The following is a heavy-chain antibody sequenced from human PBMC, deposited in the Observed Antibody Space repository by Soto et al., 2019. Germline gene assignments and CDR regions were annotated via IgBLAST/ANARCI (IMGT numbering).Heavy chain of an antibody. D-gene: IGHD6-13*01. J-gene: IGHJ3*02. V-gene: IGHV4-59*12. CDR1: GGSISSYS. Sequence: SETLSLTCTVSGGSISSYSWSWIRQPPGKGLEWIGYIYYSGSTYYNPSLKSRVTISVDTSKNQFSLKLSSVTAADTAVYYCARMCGPGSSSWYRSDAFDIWGQGTMVTVSS. CDR3: ARMCGPGSSSWYRSDAFDI. CDR2: IYYSGST.